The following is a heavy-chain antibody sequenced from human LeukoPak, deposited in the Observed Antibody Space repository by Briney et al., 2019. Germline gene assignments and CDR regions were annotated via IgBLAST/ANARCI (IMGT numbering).Heavy chain of an antibody. CDR1: GGSISSYY. D-gene: IGHD3-22*01. J-gene: IGHJ4*02. CDR3: ARAVYYDSSGYLFDY. Sequence: SETLSLTCTVSGGSISSYYWSWIRQPPGKGLEWIGYIYYSGSTNYNPSLKSRVTISVDTSKNQFSLELSSVTAADTAVYYCARAVYYDSSGYLFDYWGQGTLVTVSS. CDR2: IYYSGST. V-gene: IGHV4-59*01.